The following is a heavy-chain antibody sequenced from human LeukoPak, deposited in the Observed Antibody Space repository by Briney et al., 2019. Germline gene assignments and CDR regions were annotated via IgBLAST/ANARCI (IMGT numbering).Heavy chain of an antibody. V-gene: IGHV3-23*01. CDR1: GFTFSTYA. D-gene: IGHD2/OR15-2a*01. CDR2: ISAGGSNT. Sequence: PGGSLRLSCTASGFTFSTYAMSWVRQAPGRGLEWVSVISAGGSNTYYADSVKGRFTISRDNAKNTVYLQMNSLRVEGTAVYYCARDLSSDYWGQGTQVTVSS. J-gene: IGHJ4*02. CDR3: ARDLSSDY.